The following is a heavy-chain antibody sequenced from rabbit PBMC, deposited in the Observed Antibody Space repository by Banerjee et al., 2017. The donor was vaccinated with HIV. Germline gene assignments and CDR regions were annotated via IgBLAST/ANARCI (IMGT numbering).Heavy chain of an antibody. CDR3: ARDGLYYGMDL. J-gene: IGHJ6*01. Sequence: QEQLVESGGGLVQPEGSLTLTCTASGFSFSNKYVMCWVRQAPGKGLEWIACINTSSGNTVYATWAKGRFTISKTSWTTVTLQMTSLTAADTATYFCARDGLYYGMDLWGPGTLVTVS. CDR1: GFSFSNKYV. V-gene: IGHV1S45*01. CDR2: INTSSGNT.